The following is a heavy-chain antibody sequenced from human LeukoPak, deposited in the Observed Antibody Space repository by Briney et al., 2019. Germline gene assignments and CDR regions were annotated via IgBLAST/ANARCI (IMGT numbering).Heavy chain of an antibody. CDR3: ARGGIGGGGYFDY. Sequence: ASVKVSCKASGYTFTGYYMHWVRQAPGQGLEWMGWINPNSGGTNYAQKFQGRVTMTRDTSISTAYMELSRLRYDDTAVYYCARGGIGGGGYFDYWGQGTLVTVSS. J-gene: IGHJ4*02. CDR2: INPNSGGT. D-gene: IGHD1-26*01. V-gene: IGHV1-2*02. CDR1: GYTFTGYY.